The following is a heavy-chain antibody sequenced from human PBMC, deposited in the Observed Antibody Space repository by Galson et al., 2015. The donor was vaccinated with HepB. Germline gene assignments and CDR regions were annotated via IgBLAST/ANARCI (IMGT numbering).Heavy chain of an antibody. CDR3: AREGSEGPCGGSCYSFDY. Sequence: SVKVSCKASGGTFSSYAISWVRQAPGQGLEWMGGIIPIFGTANYAQKFQGRVTITADESTSTAYMELSSLRSEDTAVYYCAREGSEGPCGGSCYSFDYWGQGTLVTVSS. J-gene: IGHJ4*02. CDR2: IIPIFGTA. CDR1: GGTFSSYA. D-gene: IGHD2-15*01. V-gene: IGHV1-69*13.